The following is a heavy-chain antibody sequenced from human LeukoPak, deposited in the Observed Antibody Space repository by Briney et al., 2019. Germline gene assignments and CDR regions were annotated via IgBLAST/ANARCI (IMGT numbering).Heavy chain of an antibody. V-gene: IGHV1-8*01. CDR1: GYTFTSYD. CDR2: MNPNSGNT. J-gene: IGHJ4*02. CDR3: ATLWGLGYCSGGSCFDY. D-gene: IGHD2-15*01. Sequence: EASVTVSFKSSGYTFTSYDINWVRQATGQGLEWMGWMNPNSGNTGYAQKFQGRVTMTRNTSISTAYMELSSLRSEDTAVYYCATLWGLGYCSGGSCFDYWGQGTLVTVSS.